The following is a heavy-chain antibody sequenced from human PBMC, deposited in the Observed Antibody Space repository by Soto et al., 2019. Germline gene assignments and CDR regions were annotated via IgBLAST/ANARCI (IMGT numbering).Heavy chain of an antibody. J-gene: IGHJ5*02. D-gene: IGHD6-13*01. Sequence: GGSLRLSCAASGFTFSNYAMHWVRQAPAKGLEWVAVISYDGSNKYYADSVKGRFTISRDNSKNTLYLQMNSLKAEDTAVYYCARDRDSSSRPTYWFDPWGQGTLVTVS. CDR2: ISYDGSNK. V-gene: IGHV3-30*04. CDR1: GFTFSNYA. CDR3: ARDRDSSSRPTYWFDP.